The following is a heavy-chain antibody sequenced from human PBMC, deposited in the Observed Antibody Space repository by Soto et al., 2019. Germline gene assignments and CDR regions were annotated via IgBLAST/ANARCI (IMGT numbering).Heavy chain of an antibody. CDR3: AAVPPETPDYFDY. CDR2: IRTSNSNT. V-gene: IGHV1-18*01. J-gene: IGHJ4*02. D-gene: IGHD6-19*01. Sequence: ASVKVSCKASGYTFTSYGISWVRQAPGQGLEWMGWIRTSNSNTNYAKNLQGRVTMTTDTSTSTAYMELSSLRSEDTAVYYCAAVPPETPDYFDYWGQGTLVTVSS. CDR1: GYTFTSYG.